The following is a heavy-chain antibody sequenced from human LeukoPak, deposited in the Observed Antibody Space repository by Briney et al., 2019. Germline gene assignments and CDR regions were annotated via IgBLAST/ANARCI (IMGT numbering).Heavy chain of an antibody. J-gene: IGHJ3*02. CDR3: ARDPHFGALDI. CDR1: GFSFSDSW. V-gene: IGHV3-7*01. CDR2: INRDGSHR. D-gene: IGHD3-10*01. Sequence: PGGSLRLSCAASGFSFSDSWMAWVRQVPGSGLEWVADINRDGSHRYYVDSFKDRFAISRDNARNSLYLQMNSLKAEDTAIYYCARDPHFGALDIWGQGTVVTVSS.